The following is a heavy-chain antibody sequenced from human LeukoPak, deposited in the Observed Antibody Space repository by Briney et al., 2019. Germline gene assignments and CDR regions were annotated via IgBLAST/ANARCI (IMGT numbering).Heavy chain of an antibody. CDR1: GFTFSSYS. D-gene: IGHD6-6*01. J-gene: IGHJ4*02. CDR3: ARDHGSSSPDYYSDY. Sequence: SGGSLRLSCAASGFTFSSYSMNWVRQAPGKGLEWVSYISTGSSTIYYADSVKGRFTISRDNAKNSLYLQVSSLRAEDTAVYYCARDHGSSSPDYYSDYWGQGTLVTVSS. V-gene: IGHV3-48*01. CDR2: ISTGSSTI.